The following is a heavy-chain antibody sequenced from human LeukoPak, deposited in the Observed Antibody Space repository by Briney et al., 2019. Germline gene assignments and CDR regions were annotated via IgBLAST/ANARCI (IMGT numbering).Heavy chain of an antibody. CDR2: ISGSGGST. CDR1: GFTFSSYW. V-gene: IGHV3-23*01. D-gene: IGHD2-2*01. J-gene: IGHJ4*02. Sequence: PGGSLRLSCAASGFTFSSYWMHWVRQAPGKGLVWVSAISGSGGSTYYADSVKGRFTISRDNSKNTLYLQMNSLRAEDTAVYYCAKVPGYCSSTSCPLGYWGQGTLVTVSS. CDR3: AKVPGYCSSTSCPLGY.